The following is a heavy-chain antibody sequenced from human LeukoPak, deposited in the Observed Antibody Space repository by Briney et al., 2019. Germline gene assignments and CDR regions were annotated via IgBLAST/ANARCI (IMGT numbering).Heavy chain of an antibody. D-gene: IGHD3-22*01. Sequence: GGSLRLSCAASGFTFSSYEINWVRQAPGKGLEWVSTISGSGYNTYYADSVKGRFTISRDSSKNTLFLQMNGLGAEDTAVYYCAKGAEEGVVITAVYYYYMDVWGKGTTVTISS. CDR2: ISGSGYNT. CDR1: GFTFSSYE. CDR3: AKGAEEGVVITAVYYYYMDV. J-gene: IGHJ6*03. V-gene: IGHV3-23*01.